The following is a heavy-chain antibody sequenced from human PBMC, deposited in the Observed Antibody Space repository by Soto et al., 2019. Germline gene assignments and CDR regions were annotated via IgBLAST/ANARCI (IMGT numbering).Heavy chain of an antibody. D-gene: IGHD4-17*01. CDR3: AKDAGDYVDYYYYMDV. CDR2: ISWNSGSI. J-gene: IGHJ6*03. V-gene: IGHV3-9*01. Sequence: EVQLVESGGGLVQPGRSLRLSCAASGFTFDDYAMHWVRQAPGKGLEWVSGISWNSGSIGYADSVKGRFTISRDNAKNSLYLQMNSLRAEDTALYYCAKDAGDYVDYYYYMDVWGKGTTVTVFS. CDR1: GFTFDDYA.